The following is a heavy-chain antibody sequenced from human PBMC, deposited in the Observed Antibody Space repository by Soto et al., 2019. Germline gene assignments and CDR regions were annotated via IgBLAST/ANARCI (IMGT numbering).Heavy chain of an antibody. D-gene: IGHD3-3*01. Sequence: GGSLRLSCAASGFTFSYYYMIWIRQAPGKGLEWVSYISDSGSTISYADSVKGRFTISRDNAKYSLYLQMNSLRAEDTAVYYCARSLPYDFWTGYPNWFDPWGQGTLVTVSS. CDR1: GFTFSYYY. CDR3: ARSLPYDFWTGYPNWFDP. J-gene: IGHJ5*02. CDR2: ISDSGSTI. V-gene: IGHV3-11*01.